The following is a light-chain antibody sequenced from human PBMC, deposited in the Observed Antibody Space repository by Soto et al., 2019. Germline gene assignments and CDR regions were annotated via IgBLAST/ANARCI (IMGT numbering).Light chain of an antibody. CDR2: KAS. CDR3: QQYSYFAT. J-gene: IGKJ1*01. V-gene: IGKV1-5*03. Sequence: DIQMTQSPSTLSASVGDRVTITCRASQSISSWLTWYQQKAGQAPKLLIYKASIVESGVPSRFSGSGSGTEFTLTSSSLQPDDSAPYYCQQYSYFATFGQGTRVEVK. CDR1: QSISSW.